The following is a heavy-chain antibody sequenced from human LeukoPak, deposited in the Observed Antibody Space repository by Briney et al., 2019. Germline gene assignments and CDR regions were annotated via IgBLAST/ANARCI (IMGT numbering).Heavy chain of an antibody. CDR3: ARGQVLRYFDWLRHPYYFDY. V-gene: IGHV1-69*13. CDR2: IIPIFGTA. Sequence: ASVKVSCKASGGTFSSYAISWVRQAPGQGLEWMGGIIPIFGTANYAQKFQGRVTITADESTSTAYMELSSLRSEDTAVYYCARGQVLRYFDWLRHPYYFDYWGQGTLVTVSS. D-gene: IGHD3-9*01. J-gene: IGHJ4*02. CDR1: GGTFSSYA.